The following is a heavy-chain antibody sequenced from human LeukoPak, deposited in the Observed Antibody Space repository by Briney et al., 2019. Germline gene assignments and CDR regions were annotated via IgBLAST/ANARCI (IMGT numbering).Heavy chain of an antibody. Sequence: GGSLRLSCAASGFTFSSYAMSWVRQAPGKGLEWVSAISGCGVSTYYADSVKGRFTISRDNSKNTLYLQMNSLRAEDTAVYYCAKESDVVVVAVTFYYFDFWGQGTLVTVSS. V-gene: IGHV3-23*01. J-gene: IGHJ4*02. CDR1: GFTFSSYA. CDR3: AKESDVVVVAVTFYYFDF. CDR2: ISGCGVST. D-gene: IGHD2-15*01.